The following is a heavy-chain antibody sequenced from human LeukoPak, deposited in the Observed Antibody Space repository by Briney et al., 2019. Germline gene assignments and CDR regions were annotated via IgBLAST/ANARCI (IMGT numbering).Heavy chain of an antibody. CDR3: ASCRSSCWQSDAFDI. CDR2: IYPGDSDT. D-gene: IGHD6-13*01. V-gene: IGHV5-51*01. CDR1: GYSFTSYW. Sequence: GESLKISCKGSGYSFTSYWIGWVRQMPGKGLEWMGIIYPGDSDTRYSPSFQGQVTISADKSISTAYLQWSSLKASDTAMYYCASCRSSCWQSDAFDIWGQGTMVTVSS. J-gene: IGHJ3*02.